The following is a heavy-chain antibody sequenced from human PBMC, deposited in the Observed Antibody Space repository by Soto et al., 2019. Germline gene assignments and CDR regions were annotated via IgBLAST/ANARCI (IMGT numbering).Heavy chain of an antibody. CDR2: INHSGST. V-gene: IGHV4-34*01. J-gene: IGHJ4*02. CDR1: GGSFSGYY. Sequence: SETLALTCAVYGGSFSGYYWSWIRQPPGKGLEWIGEINHSGSTNYNPSLKSRVTISVDTSKNQFSLKLSSVTAADTAVYYCARGTQRLTKGALXYWGQGTLVXVSS. CDR3: ARGTQRLTKGALXY. D-gene: IGHD3-16*01.